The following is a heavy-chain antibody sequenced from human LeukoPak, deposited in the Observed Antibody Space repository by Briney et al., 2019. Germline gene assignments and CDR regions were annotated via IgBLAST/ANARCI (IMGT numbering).Heavy chain of an antibody. CDR3: ARSEMATIRGIYAFDI. D-gene: IGHD5-24*01. J-gene: IGHJ3*02. CDR2: IDTDGSHQ. Sequence: PGGSLRLSCVASGFTFSSYWATWVRQAPGKGLEWVANIDTDGSHQYYVDSVKGRFTISRDNAKNSLYLQMNSLRAEDTALYYCARSEMATIRGIYAFDIWGQGTMVTVSS. V-gene: IGHV3-7*03. CDR1: GFTFSSYW.